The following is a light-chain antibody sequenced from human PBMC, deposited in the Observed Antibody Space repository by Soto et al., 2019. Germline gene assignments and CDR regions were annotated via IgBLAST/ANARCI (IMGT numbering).Light chain of an antibody. CDR3: QQRATWPWT. CDR1: QSVGSY. J-gene: IGKJ1*01. CDR2: DAF. V-gene: IGKV3-11*01. Sequence: EIVLTQSPATLSLSPGERATLSCRASQSVGSYLAWYQQKPGQAPRLLIYDAFNRATGIPARFSGSGSGTDLTLTISSLEPEDFELYYCQQRATWPWTFGQGTKVEIK.